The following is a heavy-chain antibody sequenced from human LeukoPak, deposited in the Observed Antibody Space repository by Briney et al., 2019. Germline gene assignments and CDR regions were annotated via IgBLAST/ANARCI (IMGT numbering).Heavy chain of an antibody. J-gene: IGHJ6*03. CDR2: IIPIFGTA. CDR1: GGTFSSYA. D-gene: IGHD6-13*01. CDR3: ARRLGIAVTGIWGDYYIMDV. Sequence: GASVKVSCKASGGTFSSYAISWVRQAPGQGLEWMGGIIPIFGTANYAQKFQGRVTITADESTSTAYMELSSLRSEDTAVYYCARRLGIAVTGIWGDYYIMDVWAKGPRSPSP. V-gene: IGHV1-69*13.